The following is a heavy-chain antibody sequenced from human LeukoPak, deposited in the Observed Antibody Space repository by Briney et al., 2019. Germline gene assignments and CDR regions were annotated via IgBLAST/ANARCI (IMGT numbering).Heavy chain of an antibody. V-gene: IGHV3-74*01. Sequence: GGSLRLSCAASGFTFSSYWMHWVRQAPGKGLVWVSRTNSDGSSTSYADSVKGRFTISRDNAKNTLYLQMNSLRAEDTAVYYCARDVIAHAFDIWGQGTMVTVSS. D-gene: IGHD3-16*02. CDR2: TNSDGSST. CDR3: ARDVIAHAFDI. J-gene: IGHJ3*02. CDR1: GFTFSSYW.